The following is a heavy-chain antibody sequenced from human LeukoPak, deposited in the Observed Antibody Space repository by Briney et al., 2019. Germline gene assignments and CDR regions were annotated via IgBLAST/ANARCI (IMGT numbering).Heavy chain of an antibody. CDR1: GGSISSSNW. Sequence: SETLSLTCAVSGGSISSSNWWSWVRQPPGKGLEWIGEIYHSGSTNYNPSLKSRVTISVDKSKNQFSLKLSSVTAADTAVYYCARVGGSYYTPNLFDHWGQGTLVTVSS. V-gene: IGHV4-4*02. CDR2: IYHSGST. CDR3: ARVGGSYYTPNLFDH. D-gene: IGHD1-26*01. J-gene: IGHJ4*02.